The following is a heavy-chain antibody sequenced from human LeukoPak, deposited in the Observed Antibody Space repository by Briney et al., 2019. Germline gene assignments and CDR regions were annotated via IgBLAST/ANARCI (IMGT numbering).Heavy chain of an antibody. D-gene: IGHD3-10*01. Sequence: SQTLSLTCTVSGVSISSGGYYWSWTRQHPGKGLEWIGYIYYSGSTYYNPSLKSRVTISVDTSKNQFSLKLSSVTAADTAVYYCARDSIGVGYYGSGSQFYGMDVWGQGTTVTVSS. CDR3: ARDSIGVGYYGSGSQFYGMDV. J-gene: IGHJ6*02. CDR2: IYYSGST. CDR1: GVSISSGGYY. V-gene: IGHV4-31*03.